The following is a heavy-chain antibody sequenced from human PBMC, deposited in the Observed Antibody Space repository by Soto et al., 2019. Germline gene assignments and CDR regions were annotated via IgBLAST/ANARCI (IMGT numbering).Heavy chain of an antibody. D-gene: IGHD1-7*01. CDR2: IYHSGST. Sequence: SETLSLTCAVSGGSISSSNWWSWVRQPPGKGLEWIGEIYHSGSTNYNPSLKSRVTISVDKSKNQFSLKLSSVTAADTAVYYCARVLSATGTTVDYYYYGMDVWGQGTTVTGSS. J-gene: IGHJ6*02. V-gene: IGHV4-4*02. CDR1: GGSISSSNW. CDR3: ARVLSATGTTVDYYYYGMDV.